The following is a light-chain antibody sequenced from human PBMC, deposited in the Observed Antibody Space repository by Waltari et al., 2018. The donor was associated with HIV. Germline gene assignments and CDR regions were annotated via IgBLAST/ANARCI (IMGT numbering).Light chain of an antibody. CDR3: LLSYGGDLV. CDR2: DSN. V-gene: IGLV7-46*01. J-gene: IGLJ3*02. CDR1: AGVVTRGHC. Sequence: QPVVAPEASLTVSPGGTVAPPCASGAGVVTRGHCPYWFQVRPGQAPKTLIFDSNNRYSWTPARFAGSFLGVKAALTLTGALPEDEADYYCLLSYGGDLVFGGGTKLTVL.